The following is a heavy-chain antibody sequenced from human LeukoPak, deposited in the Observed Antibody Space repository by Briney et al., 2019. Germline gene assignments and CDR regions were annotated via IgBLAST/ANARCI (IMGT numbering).Heavy chain of an antibody. CDR1: GGTFSSYA. V-gene: IGHV1-69*05. J-gene: IGHJ3*02. D-gene: IGHD3-16*01. CDR3: ARDLGVGIPVDAFDI. CDR2: IIPIFGTA. Sequence: SVKVSCKASGGTFSSYAISWVRQAPGQGLEWMGGIIPIFGTANYAQKFQGRVTITTDESTSTAYMELSSLRSEDTAVYYCARDLGVGIPVDAFDIWGQGTMVTVSS.